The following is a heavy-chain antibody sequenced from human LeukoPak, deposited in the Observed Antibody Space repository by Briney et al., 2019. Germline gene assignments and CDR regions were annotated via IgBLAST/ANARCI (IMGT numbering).Heavy chain of an antibody. D-gene: IGHD1-26*01. CDR2: ISGSGGST. J-gene: IGHJ6*03. Sequence: GGSLRLSCAASGFTFSSYGMSWVRQAPGKGLEWVSAISGSGGSTYYADSVKGRFTISRDNSKNTLYLQMNSLRAEDTAVYYCAAGSYYVNYYYYYMDVWGKGTTVTISS. CDR1: GFTFSSYG. V-gene: IGHV3-23*01. CDR3: AAGSYYVNYYYYYMDV.